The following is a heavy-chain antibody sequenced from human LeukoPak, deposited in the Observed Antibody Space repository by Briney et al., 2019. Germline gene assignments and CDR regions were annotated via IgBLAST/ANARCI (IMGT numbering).Heavy chain of an antibody. Sequence: PGGSLRLSCAASGFTFSSHAMSWVRQAPGKGLEWVSDISGSGGSTYYADSVKGRFTISRDNSKNTLYLQMNSLRAEDTAVYYCAKLSGGTVRNRSFDYWGQGTLVTVSS. CDR1: GFTFSSHA. D-gene: IGHD1-14*01. J-gene: IGHJ4*02. CDR3: AKLSGGTVRNRSFDY. CDR2: ISGSGGST. V-gene: IGHV3-23*01.